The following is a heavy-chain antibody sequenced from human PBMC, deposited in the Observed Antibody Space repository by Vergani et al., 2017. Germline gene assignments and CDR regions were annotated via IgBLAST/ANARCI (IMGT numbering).Heavy chain of an antibody. V-gene: IGHV4-38-2*02. CDR1: GDSVISTDYH. CDR3: AGFGRLTSRLGN. CDR2: VNRPGST. Sequence: QVQLQESGPGLVKPSETLSLTCTVSGDSVISTDYHWGWIRQLPGRGLEWLGEVNRPGSTHYNPSLKSRVTISLDTSKSQFSLKMTSVIAADTAVYYCAGFGRLTSRLGNWGQGTRVTVSS. D-gene: IGHD3-3*01. J-gene: IGHJ4*02.